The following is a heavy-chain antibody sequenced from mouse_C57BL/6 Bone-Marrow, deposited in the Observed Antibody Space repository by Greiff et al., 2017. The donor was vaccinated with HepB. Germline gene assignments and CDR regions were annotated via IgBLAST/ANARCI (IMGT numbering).Heavy chain of an antibody. Sequence: QVQLKESGPGLVAPSQSLSIPCTVSGFSLTSYAISWVRQPPGKGLEWLGVIWTGGGTNYNSALKSRLSISKDNSKSQVFLKMNSLQTDDTARYYCARKMEPYYGSSYWYFDVWGTGTTVTVSS. V-gene: IGHV2-9-1*01. CDR2: IWTGGGT. J-gene: IGHJ1*03. CDR1: GFSLTSYA. D-gene: IGHD1-1*01. CDR3: ARKMEPYYGSSYWYFDV.